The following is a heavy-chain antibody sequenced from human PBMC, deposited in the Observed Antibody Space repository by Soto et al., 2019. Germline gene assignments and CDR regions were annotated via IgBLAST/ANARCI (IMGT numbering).Heavy chain of an antibody. Sequence: ASVKVSCKASGYTFTSYYMHWVRRAPGQGLEWMGIINPSGGSTSYAQKSQGRVTMTRDTSTSIVYMELSSLRSEDTAVYYCARARETNWFDPWGQGTLVTVSS. CDR1: GYTFTSYY. D-gene: IGHD1-26*01. CDR2: INPSGGST. V-gene: IGHV1-46*01. CDR3: ARARETNWFDP. J-gene: IGHJ5*02.